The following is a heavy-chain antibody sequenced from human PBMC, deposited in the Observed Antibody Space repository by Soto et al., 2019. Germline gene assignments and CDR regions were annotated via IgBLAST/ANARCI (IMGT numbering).Heavy chain of an antibody. D-gene: IGHD6-19*01. J-gene: IGHJ5*02. CDR1: GFTFSDYY. Sequence: GGSLRLSCAASGFTFSDYYMSWIRQAPGKGLEWVSYISSSSSYTNYADSVKGRFTISRDNAKNSLYLQMNSLRAEDTAVYYCATRGASGGWQYNWFDPWGQGTLVTVSS. V-gene: IGHV3-11*06. CDR2: ISSSSSYT. CDR3: ATRGASGGWQYNWFDP.